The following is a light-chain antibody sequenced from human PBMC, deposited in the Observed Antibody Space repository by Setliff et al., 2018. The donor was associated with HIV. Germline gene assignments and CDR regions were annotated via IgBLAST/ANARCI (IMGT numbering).Light chain of an antibody. J-gene: IGLJ1*01. CDR1: SSDVGTYNF. CDR3: CSFAGSGTYV. Sequence: QSVLTQPASVSGSPGQSITISCTGTSSDVGTYNFVSWYQQQPGKAPKLVIYGVTKRPSGVSSRFSGSRSGNTASLTISGLQAEDEADYYCCSFAGSGTYVFGTGTKVTVL. V-gene: IGLV2-23*02. CDR2: GVT.